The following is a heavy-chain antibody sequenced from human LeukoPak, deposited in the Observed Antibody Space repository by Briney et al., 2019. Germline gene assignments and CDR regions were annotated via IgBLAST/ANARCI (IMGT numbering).Heavy chain of an antibody. CDR2: INSDGSST. D-gene: IGHD3-9*01. CDR1: GFTFNFYW. J-gene: IGHJ4*02. V-gene: IGHV3-74*01. CDR3: ARDPFDILTDPYFDY. Sequence: GGSLRLSCAASGFTFNFYWMHWVRQAPGKGLLWVSRINSDGSSTSYADSVKGRFTISRDNAKNTLYLQMNSLRAEDTAAYYCARDPFDILTDPYFDYWGQGTLVTVSS.